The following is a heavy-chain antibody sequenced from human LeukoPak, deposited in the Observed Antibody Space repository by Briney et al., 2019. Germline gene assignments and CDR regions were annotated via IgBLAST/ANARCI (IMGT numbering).Heavy chain of an antibody. Sequence: PSETLSLTCTASGGSISSSPYYWGWIRQPPGKGLEWIGNIYYGGSTYYNPSLKTRVTISADTSKNQFSLKLSSVTAADTAVYYCARRGPSGRSLDYWGQGTLVTVSS. CDR3: ARRGPSGRSLDY. D-gene: IGHD3-10*01. J-gene: IGHJ4*02. V-gene: IGHV4-39*01. CDR2: IYYGGST. CDR1: GGSISSSPYY.